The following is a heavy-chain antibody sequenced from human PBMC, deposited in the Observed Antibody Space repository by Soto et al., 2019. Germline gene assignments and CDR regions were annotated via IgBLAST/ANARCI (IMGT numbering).Heavy chain of an antibody. CDR1: GGSVSSGSYY. J-gene: IGHJ6*02. Sequence: QVQLQESGPGLVKPSETLSLTCTVSGGSVSSGSYYWSWIRQPPGKGLEWIGYIDYSGSTNYNPSLKSRVTISVDTSKNQFSLKLSSVTAADTAVYYCARDGAYDFWSGSYYYYYGMDVWGQGTTVTVSS. CDR3: ARDGAYDFWSGSYYYYYGMDV. V-gene: IGHV4-61*01. CDR2: IDYSGST. D-gene: IGHD3-3*01.